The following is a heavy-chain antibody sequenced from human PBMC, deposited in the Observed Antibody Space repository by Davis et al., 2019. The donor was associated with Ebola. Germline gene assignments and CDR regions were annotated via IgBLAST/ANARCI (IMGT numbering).Heavy chain of an antibody. Sequence: PGGSLRLSCAASGFTFSSYWMSWVRQAPGKGLEWVANIKQDGSEKYYVDSVKGRFTISRDNAKNSLYLQMNSLRAEDTAVYYCARTLGFGSSWWDIWGQGTMVTVSS. D-gene: IGHD6-13*01. V-gene: IGHV3-7*01. CDR3: ARTLGFGSSWWDI. J-gene: IGHJ3*02. CDR2: IKQDGSEK. CDR1: GFTFSSYW.